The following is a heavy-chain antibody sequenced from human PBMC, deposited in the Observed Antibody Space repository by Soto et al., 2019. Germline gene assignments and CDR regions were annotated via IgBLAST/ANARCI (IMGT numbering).Heavy chain of an antibody. CDR1: GFIFENFG. CDR3: AKNQGVELVPLATVDWFDP. J-gene: IGHJ5*02. D-gene: IGHD1-26*01. Sequence: GGSLRLSCAASGFIFENFGMSWVRQAPAKGLEWISSISGSGFKKYYADSVKGRFTISRDNSKSTVYLELNNLSAEDTAVYHCAKNQGVELVPLATVDWFDPWGQGSVVTVS. V-gene: IGHV3-23*01. CDR2: ISGSGFKK.